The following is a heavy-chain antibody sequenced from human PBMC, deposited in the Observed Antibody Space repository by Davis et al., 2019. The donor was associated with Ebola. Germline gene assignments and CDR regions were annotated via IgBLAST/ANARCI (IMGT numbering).Heavy chain of an antibody. CDR2: VLLKSGAT. V-gene: IGHV1-2*06. D-gene: IGHD4-11*01. CDR3: ARGHNYAHEY. CDR1: GSGHY. Sequence: ASVKVSCKASGSGHYMHWMRQAPGQGLEWLGRVLLKSGATNYAQNFQGRVTMTRDTSISTAYMELSSLRYDDTADYYCARGHNYAHEYWGQGTLVTVSS. J-gene: IGHJ4*02.